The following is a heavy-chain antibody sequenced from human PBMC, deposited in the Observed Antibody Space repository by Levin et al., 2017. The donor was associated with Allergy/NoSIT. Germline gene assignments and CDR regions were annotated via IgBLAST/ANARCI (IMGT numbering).Heavy chain of an antibody. CDR2: INHSGST. D-gene: IGHD2-2*02. J-gene: IGHJ6*02. V-gene: IGHV4-34*01. CDR1: GGSFSGYY. Sequence: SETLSLTCAVYGGSFSGYYWSWIRQPPGKGLEWIGEINHSGSTNYNPSLKSRVTISVDTSKNQFSLKLSSVTAADTAVYYCASLEVGRRYCSSTSCYRPRVGYDYGMDVWGQGTTVTVSS. CDR3: ASLEVGRRYCSSTSCYRPRVGYDYGMDV.